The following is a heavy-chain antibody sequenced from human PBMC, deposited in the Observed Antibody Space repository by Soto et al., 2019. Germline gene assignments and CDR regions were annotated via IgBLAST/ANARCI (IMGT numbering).Heavy chain of an antibody. D-gene: IGHD1-26*01. CDR3: ARGRLGGAAD. J-gene: IGHJ4*02. Sequence: QVQLQQWGAGLLKPSETLSLTCAVYGASFSGYYWSWIRQPPGKGLEWIGEINHSGSTNYNPSLKSRVTIAVDTSKNQFSLKLSSVTAAGTAVYYCARGRLGGAADWGQGTLVTVSS. CDR2: INHSGST. V-gene: IGHV4-34*01. CDR1: GASFSGYY.